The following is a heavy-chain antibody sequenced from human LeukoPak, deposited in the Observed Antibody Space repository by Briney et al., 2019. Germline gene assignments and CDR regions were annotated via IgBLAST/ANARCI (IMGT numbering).Heavy chain of an antibody. Sequence: GGSLRLSCAASGFTFTNAWMSWVRQAPGKGLEWVGRIKSKTDGGTTDYAAPVKGRFTISRDDSKNTLYLQMNSLKTEDTAVYYCAKDQWSFSYFDYWGQGTLVTVSS. V-gene: IGHV3-15*01. J-gene: IGHJ4*02. CDR1: GFTFTNAW. CDR3: AKDQWSFSYFDY. CDR2: IKSKTDGGTT. D-gene: IGHD1-26*01.